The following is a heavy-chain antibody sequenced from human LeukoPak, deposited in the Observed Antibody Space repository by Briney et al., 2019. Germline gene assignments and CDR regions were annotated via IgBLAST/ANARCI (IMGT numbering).Heavy chain of an antibody. D-gene: IGHD2-2*01. J-gene: IGHJ5*02. CDR3: ARVVGIAVVPGATEDNYFDP. Sequence: SDTLSLTCGVYGGSFSNYFWTWIRQSPANGLEGVGEINESGDTDYNPSLKRRANISIDTSRSQFSMTLSSVTAAATAMYYCARVVGIAVVPGATEDNYFDPWGQGTQVTVSS. CDR2: INESGDT. CDR1: GGSFSNYF. V-gene: IGHV4-34*01.